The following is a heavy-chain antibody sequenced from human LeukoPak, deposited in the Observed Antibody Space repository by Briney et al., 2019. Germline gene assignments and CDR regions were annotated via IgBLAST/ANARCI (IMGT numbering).Heavy chain of an antibody. CDR2: IYHSGST. Sequence: TSETLSLTCAVSGYSISSGYYWGWIRQPPGKGLEWIGSIYHSGSTYYNPSLKSRVTKSVDTSKNEFSLKLSSVTAADTAVYYCARDSYSTSCYDYWGQGILVTVSS. V-gene: IGHV4-38-2*02. CDR1: GYSISSGYY. J-gene: IGHJ4*02. CDR3: ARDSYSTSCYDY. D-gene: IGHD2-2*01.